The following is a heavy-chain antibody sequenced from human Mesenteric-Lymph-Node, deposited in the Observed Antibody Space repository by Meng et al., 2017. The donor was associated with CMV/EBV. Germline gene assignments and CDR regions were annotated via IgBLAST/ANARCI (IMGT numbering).Heavy chain of an antibody. D-gene: IGHD3-3*01. J-gene: IGHJ6*02. CDR2: ISAYNGNT. CDR1: GYTFTSYG. CDR3: ARDPLVLRFLEWDLGYYYGMDV. V-gene: IGHV1-18*01. Sequence: ASVKVSCKASGYTFTSYGISWVRQAPGQGLEWMGWISAYNGNTNYAQKLQGRVTMTTDTSTSTAYMELRSLRSDDTAVYYCARDPLVLRFLEWDLGYYYGMDVWGQGTTVTVSS.